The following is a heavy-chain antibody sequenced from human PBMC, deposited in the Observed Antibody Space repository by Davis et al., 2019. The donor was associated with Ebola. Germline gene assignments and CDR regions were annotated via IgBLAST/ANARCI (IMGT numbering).Heavy chain of an antibody. J-gene: IGHJ6*04. D-gene: IGHD4-23*01. CDR3: ARVDYGGNSLIHYYYGMDV. CDR2: LSASGGNT. Sequence: GGSLRLSCAASRFTFSNYAMSWVRQAPGKHLEWFSALSASGGNTYYADSVKGRFTISRDNSKNTLYLQMNSLRAEDTAVYYCARVDYGGNSLIHYYYGMDVWGKGTTVTVSS. CDR1: RFTFSNYA. V-gene: IGHV3-23*01.